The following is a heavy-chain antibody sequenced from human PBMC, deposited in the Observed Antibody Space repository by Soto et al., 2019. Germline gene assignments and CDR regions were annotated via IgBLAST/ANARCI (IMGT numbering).Heavy chain of an antibody. CDR1: GFTVSGSA. CDR3: TRAYCDYVRDY. D-gene: IGHD4-17*01. V-gene: IGHV3-73*01. J-gene: IGHJ4*02. CDR2: IRSKSNSYAT. Sequence: EVQLVESGGGLVQPGGSLKLSCAVSGFTVSGSAMHWVRQASGKGLEWVGRIRSKSNSYATAYAASLKGRFTISRDDSKSTAYLPMNSLKTEDSAVYYCTRAYCDYVRDYWGQGTLVTVSS.